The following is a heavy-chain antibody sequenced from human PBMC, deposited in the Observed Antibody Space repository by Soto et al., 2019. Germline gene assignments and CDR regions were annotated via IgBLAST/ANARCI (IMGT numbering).Heavy chain of an antibody. CDR1: GFTFSNYG. D-gene: IGHD1-26*01. CDR3: AKDGGSYWSDIDY. J-gene: IGHJ4*02. Sequence: PGGSLRLSCAASGFTFSNYGMHWVRQAPGKGLEWVAVISYDGSNKYYADSVKGRFTISRDNSKNTLYLQMNSLRAEDTAVYYCAKDGGSYWSDIDYWGQGTLVTVSS. CDR2: ISYDGSNK. V-gene: IGHV3-30*18.